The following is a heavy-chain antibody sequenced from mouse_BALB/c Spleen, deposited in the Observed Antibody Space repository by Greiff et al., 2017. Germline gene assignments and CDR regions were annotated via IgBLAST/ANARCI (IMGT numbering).Heavy chain of an antibody. CDR2: IWAGGST. Sequence: VQLVESGPGLVAPSQSLSITCTVSGFSLTSYGVHWVRQPPGKGLEWLGVIWAGGSTNYNSALMSRLSISKDNSKSQVFLKMNSLQTDDTAMYYCARDQAHYGYDGFAYWGQGTLVTVSA. CDR1: GFSLTSYG. D-gene: IGHD2-2*01. V-gene: IGHV2-9*02. J-gene: IGHJ3*01. CDR3: ARDQAHYGYDGFAY.